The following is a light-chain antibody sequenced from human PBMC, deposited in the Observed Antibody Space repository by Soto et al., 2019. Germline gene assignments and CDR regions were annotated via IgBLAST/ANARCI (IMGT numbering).Light chain of an antibody. J-gene: IGKJ5*01. CDR2: AAS. CDR3: RQYKSYPIT. V-gene: IGKV1-16*01. Sequence: DIQMTQSPSSLSASVGDRVTITCRASQGISSSLAWFQQKPGKAPKPLIFAASSLQSGVPSRFSGSGSETDFTLTINSLQPEDFATYYCRQYKSYPITFGQGTRLEIK. CDR1: QGISSS.